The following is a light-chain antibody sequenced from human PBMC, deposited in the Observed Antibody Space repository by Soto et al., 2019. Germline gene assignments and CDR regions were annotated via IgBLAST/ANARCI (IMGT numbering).Light chain of an antibody. V-gene: IGKV3-15*01. CDR3: QQYYNWPFT. Sequence: MPQSPATLSVSPGERATHSCRTSHSVNSHVAWYQQKPGQAPRLLLYCASTRATGIPDRFSGSGFGTEFTLTISSLQSEDFAVYFCQQYYNWPFTFGPGTKVDI. CDR1: HSVNSH. J-gene: IGKJ3*01. CDR2: CAS.